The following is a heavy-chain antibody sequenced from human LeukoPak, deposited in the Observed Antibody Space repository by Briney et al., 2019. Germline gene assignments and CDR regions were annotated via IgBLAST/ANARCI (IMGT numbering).Heavy chain of an antibody. V-gene: IGHV5-51*01. D-gene: IGHD3-22*01. J-gene: IGHJ6*03. Sequence: GESLKISCKGSGNSLTSFWIGWVRPMPGKGLEWMGIIHPGDSDTRYSPSFKGQVTMSADKSISTAYLQWSSLKASDTAMYYCARHVGSDDSTGYCSLAYFYMDVWGKGTTVTVSS. CDR3: ARHVGSDDSTGYCSLAYFYMDV. CDR1: GNSLTSFW. CDR2: IHPGDSDT.